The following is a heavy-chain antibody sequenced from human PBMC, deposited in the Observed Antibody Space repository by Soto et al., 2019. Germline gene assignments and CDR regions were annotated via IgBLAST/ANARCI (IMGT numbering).Heavy chain of an antibody. Sequence: QVQLVESGGGVVQPGRSLRLSCAASGFTFSSYAMHWVRQAPGKGLEWVAVISYDGSNKYYADSVKGRFTISRDNSKNTRYLQMNSLRAEDTAVYYCARVRPPFDYWGQGTLVTVSS. CDR3: ARVRPPFDY. J-gene: IGHJ4*02. V-gene: IGHV3-30-3*01. CDR2: ISYDGSNK. CDR1: GFTFSSYA.